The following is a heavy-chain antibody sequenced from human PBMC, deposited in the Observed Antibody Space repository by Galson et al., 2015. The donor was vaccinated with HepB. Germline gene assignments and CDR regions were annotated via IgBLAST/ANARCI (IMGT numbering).Heavy chain of an antibody. V-gene: IGHV4-59*08. CDR3: ARSGADYYFDY. D-gene: IGHD5-12*01. Sequence: TLSLTCTVSGGSISSYYWSWIRQPPGKGLEWIGYIYYSGSTNYNPSLKSRVTISVDTSKNQFSLKLSSVTAADTAVYYCARSGADYYFDYWGQGTLVTVSS. CDR2: IYYSGST. J-gene: IGHJ4*02. CDR1: GGSISSYY.